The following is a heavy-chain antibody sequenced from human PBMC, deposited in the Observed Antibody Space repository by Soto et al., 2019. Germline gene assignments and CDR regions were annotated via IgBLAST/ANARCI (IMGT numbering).Heavy chain of an antibody. J-gene: IGHJ4*02. CDR1: GFTFSDYY. D-gene: IGHD2-15*01. CDR3: AVGYCSGGSCYSFDY. Sequence: GGSLRLSCAASGFTFSDYYMSWIRQAPGKGLEWVSYISSSGSTIYYADSVKGRFTISRDNAKNSLYLQMNILRAEDTAVYYCAVGYCSGGSCYSFDYWGQGTLVTVSS. V-gene: IGHV3-11*01. CDR2: ISSSGSTI.